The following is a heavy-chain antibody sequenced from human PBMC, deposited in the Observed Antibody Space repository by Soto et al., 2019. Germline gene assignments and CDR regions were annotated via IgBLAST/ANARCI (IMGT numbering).Heavy chain of an antibody. CDR1: GYSFTRYW. J-gene: IGHJ6*02. V-gene: IGHV5-51*01. CDR2: IYPGDLDT. D-gene: IGHD6-6*01. Sequence: GESLKISCKGSGYSFTRYWIGWVRQMPGKGLEWVGIIYPGDLDTRYSPSFRGQVTISADRSTSTAYLQWNSLKASDTAIYYCARRGGSSSGYYYYAMDVWGQGTTVTVSS. CDR3: ARRGGSSSGYYYYAMDV.